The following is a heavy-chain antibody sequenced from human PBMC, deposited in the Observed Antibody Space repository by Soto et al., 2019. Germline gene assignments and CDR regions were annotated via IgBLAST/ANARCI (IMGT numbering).Heavy chain of an antibody. Sequence: LETLSLTCSLSGASISSYYWSWFRQAPGKGLEYIGYIHNGERTNYNPSLESRVTISADTSKNQFSLRLSSVTAADTAMYYCSYGDSPGPIDHWGQGTLVTISS. CDR2: IHNGERT. CDR1: GASISSYY. V-gene: IGHV4-59*01. J-gene: IGHJ4*02. CDR3: SYGDSPGPIDH. D-gene: IGHD4-17*01.